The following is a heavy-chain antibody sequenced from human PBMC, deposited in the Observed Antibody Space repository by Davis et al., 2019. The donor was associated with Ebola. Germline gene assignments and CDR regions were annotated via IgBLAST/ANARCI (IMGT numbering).Heavy chain of an antibody. V-gene: IGHV1-2*02. CDR3: ARDGSTSNQKSGELDY. D-gene: IGHD7-27*01. CDR1: GYTFTGYY. Sequence: AVSVKVSCKASGYTFTGYYMHWVRQAPGQGLEWMGWMNPNSGGTNYAQKFQGRVTMTRDTSISTAYMELSRLRSDDTAVYYCARDGSTSNQKSGELDYWGQGPLVTVSS. CDR2: MNPNSGGT. J-gene: IGHJ4*02.